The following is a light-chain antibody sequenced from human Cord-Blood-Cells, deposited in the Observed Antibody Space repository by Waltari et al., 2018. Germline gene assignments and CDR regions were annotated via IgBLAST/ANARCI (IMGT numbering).Light chain of an antibody. Sequence: ILLTPSPATLSLSLVERATLSCRARQSVSSYLAWYQQKPGQAPRLLIYDASNRATGIPARFSGSGSGTDFTLTISSLEPEDFAVYYCQQRSNWPPLTFGQGTRLEIK. CDR2: DAS. V-gene: IGKV3-11*01. CDR1: QSVSSY. J-gene: IGKJ5*01. CDR3: QQRSNWPPLT.